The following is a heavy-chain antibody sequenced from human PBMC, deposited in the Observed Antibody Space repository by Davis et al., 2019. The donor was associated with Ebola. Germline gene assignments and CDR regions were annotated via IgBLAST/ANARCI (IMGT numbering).Heavy chain of an antibody. D-gene: IGHD2-15*01. CDR2: IYPGDSDT. CDR1: GYSFTSYW. V-gene: IGHV5-51*01. CDR3: AREGEYCSGGSCYSNWFDP. J-gene: IGHJ5*02. Sequence: GESLKISCKGSGYSFTSYWIGWVRQMPGKGLEWMGIIYPGDSDTRYSPSFQGHVTISVDKSISAAYLQWSSLEASDTAMYYCAREGEYCSGGSCYSNWFDPWGQGTLATVSS.